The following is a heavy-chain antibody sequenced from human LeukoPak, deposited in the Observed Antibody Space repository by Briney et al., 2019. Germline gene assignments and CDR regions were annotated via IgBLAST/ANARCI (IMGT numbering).Heavy chain of an antibody. D-gene: IGHD5-12*01. V-gene: IGHV3-23*01. Sequence: GGSLRLSCAASGFRSSNFAMSWVRQAPGRGLEWVSLIIGSSGDTLYADSVKGRFTIFRDISKNRLYLQMNSLRAEDTALYYCAKGAYDYIEMGYFDDWGQGTLVTVSS. CDR3: AKGAYDYIEMGYFDD. J-gene: IGHJ4*02. CDR2: IIGSSGDT. CDR1: GFRSSNFA.